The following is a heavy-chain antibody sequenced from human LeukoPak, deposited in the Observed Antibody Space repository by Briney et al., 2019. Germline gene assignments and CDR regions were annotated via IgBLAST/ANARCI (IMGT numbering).Heavy chain of an antibody. CDR1: GFTFSSYD. CDR2: IGTAGVT. CDR3: ARSRADYGASFDY. D-gene: IGHD4-17*01. J-gene: IGHJ4*02. Sequence: GGSLRLSCAASGFTFSSYDMHWVRQATGKGLEWVSAIGTAGVTYYPGSVKGRFTISRENAKNSLYLQMNSLRAGDTAVYYCARSRADYGASFDYWGQGTLVTVSS. V-gene: IGHV3-13*01.